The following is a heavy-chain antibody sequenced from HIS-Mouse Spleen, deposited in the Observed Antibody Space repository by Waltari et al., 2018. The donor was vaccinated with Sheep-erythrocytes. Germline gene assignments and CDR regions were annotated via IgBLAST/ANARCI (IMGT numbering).Heavy chain of an antibody. CDR2: IYYSGST. CDR1: GGSISSSSYY. Sequence: QLQLQESGPGLVKPSETLSLTCTVSGGSISSSSYYWGWIRQPPGKGLDGIGSIYYSGSTYYNPSPKSRVTISVDTSKNQFFLKLSSVTAADTAVYYCARDDGTYYDFWSGYPPSYYFDYWGQGTLVTVSS. V-gene: IGHV4-39*07. J-gene: IGHJ4*02. CDR3: ARDDGTYYDFWSGYPPSYYFDY. D-gene: IGHD3-3*01.